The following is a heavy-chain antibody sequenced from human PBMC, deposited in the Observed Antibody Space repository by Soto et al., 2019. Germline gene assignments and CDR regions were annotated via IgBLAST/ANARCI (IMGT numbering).Heavy chain of an antibody. D-gene: IGHD6-6*01. J-gene: IGHJ6*02. CDR3: ARAASYSSSSDYYYYGMDV. CDR1: GGTFSSYA. CDR2: IIPIFGTA. V-gene: IGHV1-69*06. Sequence: QVQLVQSGDEVKKPGSSVKVSCKASGGTFSSYAISWVRQAPGQGLEWMGGIIPIFGTANYAQKFQGRVTITADKSTSTAYMELSSLRSEDTAVYYCARAASYSSSSDYYYYGMDVWGQGTTVTVSS.